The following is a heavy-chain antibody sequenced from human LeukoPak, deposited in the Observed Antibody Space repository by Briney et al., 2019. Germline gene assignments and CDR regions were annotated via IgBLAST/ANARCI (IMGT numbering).Heavy chain of an antibody. CDR3: ARRGYYDSSGYFDY. Sequence: PGGSLSLSCAASGFTFSSYAMNWVRQAPGKGLEWVSGLSGSGHSTYYADSVKGRFTISRDNSKNTLYLQMNSLRAEDTAVYYCARRGYYDSSGYFDYWGQGTLVTVSS. CDR1: GFTFSSYA. CDR2: LSGSGHST. J-gene: IGHJ4*02. D-gene: IGHD3-22*01. V-gene: IGHV3-23*01.